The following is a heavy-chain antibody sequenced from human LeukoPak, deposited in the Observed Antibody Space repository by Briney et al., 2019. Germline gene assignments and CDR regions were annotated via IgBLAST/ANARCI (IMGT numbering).Heavy chain of an antibody. CDR2: IYSGGST. J-gene: IGHJ4*02. CDR1: GFTVSSNY. D-gene: IGHD5-24*01. Sequence: HPGGSLRLSCAASGFTVSSNYMSWVRQAPGKGLEWVSVIYSGGSTYYADSVKGRFIISRDNSKNTLYLQMNSLRAEDTAVYYCARESRRDGYSVDYWGQGTLVTVSS. V-gene: IGHV3-53*05. CDR3: ARESRRDGYSVDY.